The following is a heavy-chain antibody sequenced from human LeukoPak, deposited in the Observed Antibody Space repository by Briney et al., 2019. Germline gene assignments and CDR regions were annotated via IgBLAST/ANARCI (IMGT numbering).Heavy chain of an antibody. J-gene: IGHJ4*02. CDR3: ARGMSGGYDFDY. CDR1: GFTVSSNY. V-gene: IGHV3-7*01. CDR2: IKQDGSEK. D-gene: IGHD5-12*01. Sequence: GGSLRLSCAASGFTVSSNYMSWVRQAPGKGLEWVANIKQDGSEKYYVDSVKGRFTISRDNAKNSLYLQMNSLRAEDTAVYYCARGMSGGYDFDYWGQGTLVTVSS.